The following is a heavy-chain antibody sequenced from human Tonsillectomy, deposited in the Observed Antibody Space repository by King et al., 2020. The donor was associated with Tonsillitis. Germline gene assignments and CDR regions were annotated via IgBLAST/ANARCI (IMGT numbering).Heavy chain of an antibody. Sequence: VQLVESGGGLVKPGGSLRLSCAASGFTLSSYSMNWVRQGPGRVLVWVSSMSSCSRYIYYADSVKGRFTISRDNANNSLYLQMNSLRAEDTAVYYCARDSSGWGPGFDYWGQGTLVTVSS. J-gene: IGHJ4*02. CDR1: GFTLSSYS. D-gene: IGHD6-19*01. CDR3: ARDSSGWGPGFDY. CDR2: MSSCSRYI. V-gene: IGHV3-21*01.